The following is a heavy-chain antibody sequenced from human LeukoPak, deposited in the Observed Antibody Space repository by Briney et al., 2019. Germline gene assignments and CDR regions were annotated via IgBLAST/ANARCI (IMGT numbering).Heavy chain of an antibody. D-gene: IGHD6-19*01. V-gene: IGHV1-18*01. Sequence: ASVKVSCKASGYTFTTYGISWVRQAPGRGLEWMGWNSPYNGNTNYAQKLRGRVTMTTDTSTSTAYMELRSLRSDDTAVYYCARGGTSGWRTPNDDYWGQGTLVTVSS. CDR1: GYTFTTYG. CDR3: ARGGTSGWRTPNDDY. CDR2: NSPYNGNT. J-gene: IGHJ4*02.